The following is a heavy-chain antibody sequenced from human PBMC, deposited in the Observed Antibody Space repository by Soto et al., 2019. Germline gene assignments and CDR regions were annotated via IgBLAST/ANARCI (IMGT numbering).Heavy chain of an antibody. D-gene: IGHD2-15*01. J-gene: IGHJ5*02. CDR1: GYTLTKYY. V-gene: IGHV1-46*03. CDR2: INPSGGRS. Sequence: QVQLVQSGAEVKKPGASVKVSCKASGYTLTKYYMHWVRQAPGQGHEWMGIINPSGGRSTYAQKFQGRVSMTRDTSTSTVYMELSSLRSEDTAVYYCARGRGYCSGGSCDDWFDPWGQGTLVTVSS. CDR3: ARGRGYCSGGSCDDWFDP.